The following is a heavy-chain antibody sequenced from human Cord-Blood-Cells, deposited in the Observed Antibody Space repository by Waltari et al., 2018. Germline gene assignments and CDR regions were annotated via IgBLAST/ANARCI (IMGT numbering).Heavy chain of an antibody. CDR1: GYTFTGYQ. V-gene: IGHV1-2*02. J-gene: IGHJ4*02. CDR3: AGTRYYGSGSYDY. Sequence: QVQLVQAGAEVKKPGASVKVSCTASGYTFTGYQMHWVRQAPGQGLEWMGWINPNSGGTNYAQKFQGRVTMTRDTSISTAYMELSRLRSDDTAVYYCAGTRYYGSGSYDYWGQGTLVTVSS. D-gene: IGHD3-10*01. CDR2: INPNSGGT.